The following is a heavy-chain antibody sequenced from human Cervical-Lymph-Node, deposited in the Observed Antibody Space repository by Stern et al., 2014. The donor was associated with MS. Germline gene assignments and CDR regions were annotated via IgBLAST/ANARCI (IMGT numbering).Heavy chain of an antibody. D-gene: IGHD4-17*01. J-gene: IGHJ4*02. CDR3: ARDYGDYAFDY. CDR1: GYSFTANW. V-gene: IGHV5-51*01. Sequence: VQLVQSGAEVKKPGESLKISCKGSGYSFTANWIAWVRQMPGKGLEWMGMTYPGDSDARASPSFQGQVASSADKSISTAYLQWSSLKASDTAMYYCARDYGDYAFDYWGQGTLVTVSS. CDR2: TYPGDSDA.